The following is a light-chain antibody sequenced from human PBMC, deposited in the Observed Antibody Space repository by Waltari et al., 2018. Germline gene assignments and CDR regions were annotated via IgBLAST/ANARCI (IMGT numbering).Light chain of an antibody. CDR3: QNHERLPAT. Sequence: IVLSQSPGTLSLSPGEKATLFYRASRSITRYLVWYQQSPGQAPRLLIYGSYIRAAGIPTRFSGRGSGTDFTLSFCKLGPEDLAVYYGQNHERLPATFGQGTRVEIK. J-gene: IGKJ1*01. CDR2: GSY. CDR1: RSITRY. V-gene: IGKV3-20*01.